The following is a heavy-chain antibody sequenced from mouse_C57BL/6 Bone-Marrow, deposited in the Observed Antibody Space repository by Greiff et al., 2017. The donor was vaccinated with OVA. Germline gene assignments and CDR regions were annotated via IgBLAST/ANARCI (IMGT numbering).Heavy chain of an antibody. CDR2: IYPRSGNT. D-gene: IGHD2-5*01. V-gene: IGHV1-81*01. CDR1: GYTFTSYG. J-gene: IGHJ3*01. CDR3: GSFYYSNYGFAY. Sequence: VQLQQSGAELARPGASVKLSCKASGYTFTSYGISWVKQRTGQGLEWIGEIYPRSGNTYYNEKFKGKATLTADKSSSTAYMELRSLISEDSAVYFCGSFYYSNYGFAYWGQGTLVTVSA.